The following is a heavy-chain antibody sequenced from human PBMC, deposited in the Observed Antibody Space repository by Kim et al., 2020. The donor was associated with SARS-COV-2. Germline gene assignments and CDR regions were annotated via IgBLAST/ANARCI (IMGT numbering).Heavy chain of an antibody. J-gene: IGHJ4*02. CDR3: ARRGAARPFDY. D-gene: IGHD6-6*01. CDR1: GGSISSYY. V-gene: IGHV4-59*08. Sequence: SETLSLTCTVSGGSISSYYWSWIRQPPGKGLEWIGYIYYSGSTNYNPSLKSRVTISVDTSKNQFSLKLSSVTAADTAVYYCARRGAARPFDYWGQGTLVTVSS. CDR2: IYYSGST.